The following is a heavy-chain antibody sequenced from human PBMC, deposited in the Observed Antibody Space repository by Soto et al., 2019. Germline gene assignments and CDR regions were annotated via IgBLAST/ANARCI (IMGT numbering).Heavy chain of an antibody. D-gene: IGHD6-13*01. J-gene: IGHJ4*02. CDR2: IYYSGST. V-gene: IGHV4-39*01. CDR3: ASRGSSSWYGY. CDR1: GGSISSSSYY. Sequence: QLQLQESGPGLVKPSETLSLTCTVSGGSISSSSYYWGWIRQPPGKGLEWIGSIYYSGSTYYNPSLKSRVTISVATSNNQFSLELGSVTAADTAVYCCASRGSSSWYGYWGQGTLVTVSS.